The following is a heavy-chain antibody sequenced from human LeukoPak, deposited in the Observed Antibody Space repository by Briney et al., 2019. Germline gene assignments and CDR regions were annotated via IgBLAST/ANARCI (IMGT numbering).Heavy chain of an antibody. CDR2: IYYSGST. J-gene: IGHJ2*01. CDR3: ARSQLRYFDWLLPYWYFDL. V-gene: IGHV4-59*11. D-gene: IGHD3-9*01. Sequence: PSETLSLTRTVSGGSISSHYWSWIRQPPGKGLEWIGYIYYSGSTNYNPSLKSRVTISVDTSKNQSSLKLSSVTAADTAVYYCARSQLRYFDWLLPYWYFDLWGRGTLVTVSS. CDR1: GGSISSHY.